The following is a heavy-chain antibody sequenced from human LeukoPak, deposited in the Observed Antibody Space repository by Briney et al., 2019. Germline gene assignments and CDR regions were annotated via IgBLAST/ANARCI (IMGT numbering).Heavy chain of an antibody. D-gene: IGHD5-12*01. Sequence: SETLSLTCTVSGGSISSGAYYWSWIRQPPGKGLEWIGDIYDSGTTYYSQSLKSRLTILADTSKNQFSLKLSSVTAADTAVYYCARDGGYSGYDSPYYFDYWGQGTLVTVSS. V-gene: IGHV4-30-4*01. J-gene: IGHJ4*02. CDR2: IYDSGTT. CDR3: ARDGGYSGYDSPYYFDY. CDR1: GGSISSGAYY.